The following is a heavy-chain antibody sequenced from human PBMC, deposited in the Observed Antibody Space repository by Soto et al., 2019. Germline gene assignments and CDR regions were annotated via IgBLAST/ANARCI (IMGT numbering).Heavy chain of an antibody. Sequence: QVQLQESGPGLVKPSGTLSLTCAVSGGSITSSNWWSWVRQPPGKRLEWIGEIYHSGRTNYNPSPKSRVTMSVDKSKNQLSLKLSSVTAADTAMYSCARVTVGATILDYWGQGTLVTVSS. J-gene: IGHJ4*02. CDR2: IYHSGRT. CDR1: GGSITSSNW. V-gene: IGHV4-4*02. D-gene: IGHD1-26*01. CDR3: ARVTVGATILDY.